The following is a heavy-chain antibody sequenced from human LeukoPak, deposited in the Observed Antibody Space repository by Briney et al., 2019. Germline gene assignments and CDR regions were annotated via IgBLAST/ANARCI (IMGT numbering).Heavy chain of an antibody. V-gene: IGHV3-21*01. D-gene: IGHD6-13*01. Sequence: GGALRLSCAASGFTCSSYSMNWVRQAPGKGLDWVSYISSSNNYIYYADSLNGRFTISRDNAKNSLDLQMNSLRAEDTAVYYCARTRTAAGPRNDAFDIWGQGTMVTVSS. J-gene: IGHJ3*02. CDR1: GFTCSSYS. CDR2: ISSSNNYI. CDR3: ARTRTAAGPRNDAFDI.